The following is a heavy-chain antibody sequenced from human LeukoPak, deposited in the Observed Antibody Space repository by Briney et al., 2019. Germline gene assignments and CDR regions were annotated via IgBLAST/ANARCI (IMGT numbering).Heavy chain of an antibody. Sequence: GASVKVSCKASGYTFTGHSIHWVRQAPGQGLEWMGWINPNSGGTKYAQKFQGRVTMTRDTSINTAYMELSSLRSGDTALYYCARDDYYYVSGFDSWGQGTLVTVSS. D-gene: IGHD3-22*01. CDR3: ARDDYYYVSGFDS. V-gene: IGHV1-2*02. CDR2: INPNSGGT. J-gene: IGHJ4*02. CDR1: GYTFTGHS.